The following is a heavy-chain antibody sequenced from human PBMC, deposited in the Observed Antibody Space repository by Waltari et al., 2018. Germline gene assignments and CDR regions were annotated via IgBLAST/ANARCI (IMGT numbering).Heavy chain of an antibody. Sequence: QVQLVQSGAEVKKPGSSVKVSCKAPGGTFSSYAIRRVRQAPGQGLEWMGGIIPIFGTANYAQKFQGRVTITTDESTSTAYMELSSLRSEDTAVYYCARDGAAALGYDYWGQGTLVTVSS. CDR2: IIPIFGTA. CDR3: ARDGAAALGYDY. CDR1: GGTFSSYA. D-gene: IGHD6-13*01. J-gene: IGHJ4*02. V-gene: IGHV1-69*05.